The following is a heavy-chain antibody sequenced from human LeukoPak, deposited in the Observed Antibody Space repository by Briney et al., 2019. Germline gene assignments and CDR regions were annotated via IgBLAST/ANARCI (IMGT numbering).Heavy chain of an antibody. Sequence: GSLRLSCAASGFTFSSYAMHWVRQAPGKGLEWVAVISYDGSNKYYADSVKGRFTISRDNSKNTLYLQMNSLRAEDTAVYYWARDLVGGNPGGVFDIWGQGTMVTVSS. J-gene: IGHJ3*02. CDR3: ARDLVGGNPGGVFDI. V-gene: IGHV3-30-3*01. CDR1: GFTFSSYA. D-gene: IGHD1-26*01. CDR2: ISYDGSNK.